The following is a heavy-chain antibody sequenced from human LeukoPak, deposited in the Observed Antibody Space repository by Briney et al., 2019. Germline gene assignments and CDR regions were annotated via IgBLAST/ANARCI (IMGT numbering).Heavy chain of an antibody. D-gene: IGHD3-22*01. CDR3: ARSPDSSGYYPD. Sequence: GASVKVSCKASGYTFITYYMHWVRQAPGQGLEWMGIINPSGDSTSYAQKFQGRVTMTRDTSTSTVYMELSSLRSEDTAVYYCARSPDSSGYYPDWGQGTLVTVSS. V-gene: IGHV1-46*01. CDR1: GYTFITYY. CDR2: INPSGDST. J-gene: IGHJ4*02.